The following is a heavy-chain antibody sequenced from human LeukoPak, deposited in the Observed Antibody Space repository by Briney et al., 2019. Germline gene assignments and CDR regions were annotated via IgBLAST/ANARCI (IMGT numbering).Heavy chain of an antibody. Sequence: GGSLRLSCVASGFTFSSYAMNWVRQAPGKGLVWVSRIASDGSSTTYADSVKGRFSISRDNAKNTLYLQMNSLRVEDTAVYYCARGRPHGNDYWGQGTLVTVSS. V-gene: IGHV3-74*01. CDR2: IASDGSST. CDR3: ARGRPHGNDY. CDR1: GFTFSSYA. J-gene: IGHJ4*02. D-gene: IGHD4-23*01.